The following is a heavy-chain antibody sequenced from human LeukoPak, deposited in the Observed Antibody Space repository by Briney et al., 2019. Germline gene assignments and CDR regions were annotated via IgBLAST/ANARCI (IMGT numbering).Heavy chain of an antibody. V-gene: IGHV3-30*18. Sequence: GGSLRLSCAASGFTFSSYGTHWVRQAPGMGLEWVAVISYDGTNKYYAESVKGRYTISRDNSNNTLYLQINSLRPEDTAVIYCAKDRGVATYYYYGLDVWGQGTTVTVSS. CDR3: AKDRGVATYYYYGLDV. CDR2: ISYDGTNK. CDR1: GFTFSSYG. D-gene: IGHD5-12*01. J-gene: IGHJ6*02.